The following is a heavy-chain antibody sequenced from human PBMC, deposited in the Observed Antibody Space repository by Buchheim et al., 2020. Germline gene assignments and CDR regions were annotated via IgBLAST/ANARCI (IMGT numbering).Heavy chain of an antibody. V-gene: IGHV3-48*03. CDR1: GFTFSSYE. J-gene: IGHJ4*02. CDR2: ISSGGSTI. D-gene: IGHD3-10*01. Sequence: EVQLVESGGGLVQPGGSLRLSCAASGFTFSSYEMNWVRQAPGTGLEWLSYISSGGSTIYYADSVEGRFTISSDNAKNSLYLQMNSLRAEDTAVYYCAADGHYYGSGITYWGQGTL. CDR3: AADGHYYGSGITY.